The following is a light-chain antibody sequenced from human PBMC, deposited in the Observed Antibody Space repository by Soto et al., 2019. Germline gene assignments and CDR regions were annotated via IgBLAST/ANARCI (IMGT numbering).Light chain of an antibody. CDR1: QSLSSSY. Sequence: EIVLTQSPGTLSVSPWERATLSCRASQSLSSSYCAWYQQKPGQAPRLLVYGVSSRATDVPDRFSGSGSGTDFPLTISRLEPEDFAVYYCQQYTDSRTFGQGTKVDIK. CDR3: QQYTDSRT. J-gene: IGKJ1*01. CDR2: GVS. V-gene: IGKV3-20*01.